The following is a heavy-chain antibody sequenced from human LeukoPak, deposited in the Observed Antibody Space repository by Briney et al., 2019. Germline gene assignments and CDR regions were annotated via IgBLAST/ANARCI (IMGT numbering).Heavy chain of an antibody. J-gene: IGHJ4*02. CDR3: AKFGMATVNFDY. V-gene: IGHV3-30*18. Sequence: GGSLRLSCAASGFTFSSYGMHWVRQAPGKGLEWVAVISYDGSNKYYADSVKGRSTISRDNSKNTLYLQMNSLRAEDTAVYYCAKFGMATVNFDYWGQGTLVTVSS. D-gene: IGHD5-24*01. CDR2: ISYDGSNK. CDR1: GFTFSSYG.